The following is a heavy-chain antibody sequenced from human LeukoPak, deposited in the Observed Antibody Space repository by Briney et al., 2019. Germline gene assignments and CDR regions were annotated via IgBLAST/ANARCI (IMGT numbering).Heavy chain of an antibody. V-gene: IGHV1-58*01. CDR3: AAHSSSWYIFDY. D-gene: IGHD6-13*01. Sequence: SVKVSCKASGFTFTSSAVQWVRQARGQRLEWIGWIVVGSGNTNYAQKFQERVTITRDMSTSTAYMELSSLRSEDTAMYYCAAHSSSWYIFDYWGQGTLVTVSS. J-gene: IGHJ4*02. CDR2: IVVGSGNT. CDR1: GFTFTSSA.